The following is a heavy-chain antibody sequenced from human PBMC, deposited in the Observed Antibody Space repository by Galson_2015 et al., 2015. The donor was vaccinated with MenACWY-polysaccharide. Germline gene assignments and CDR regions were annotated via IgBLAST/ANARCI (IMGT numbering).Heavy chain of an antibody. CDR3: ARGKAVTSTNDYFDY. J-gene: IGHJ4*02. Sequence: SVKVSCKASGSTFTSYYMHWVRQAPGQGLEWMGIINPSNGDTRHAQKFQGRVTMTRDTSTRTVYVELSSLSFEDTAVYYCARGKAVTSTNDYFDYWGQGTLVTVSS. CDR1: GSTFTSYY. V-gene: IGHV1-46*01. D-gene: IGHD6-19*01. CDR2: INPSNGDT.